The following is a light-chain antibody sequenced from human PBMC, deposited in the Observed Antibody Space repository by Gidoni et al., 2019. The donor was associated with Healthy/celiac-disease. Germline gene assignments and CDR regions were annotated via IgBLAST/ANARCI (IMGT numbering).Light chain of an antibody. Sequence: EIVLTQSPASLPVSLGERATINCKSSQSVLYSSNHKNYLAWYQQKPGQPPKLLIYWASTRESGVPDRFSGSGSGTDFTLTISSLQAEDLAVYYCQQYYSTLWTFGQXTKVEIK. CDR1: QSVLYSSNHKNY. V-gene: IGKV4-1*01. CDR3: QQYYSTLWT. J-gene: IGKJ1*01. CDR2: WAS.